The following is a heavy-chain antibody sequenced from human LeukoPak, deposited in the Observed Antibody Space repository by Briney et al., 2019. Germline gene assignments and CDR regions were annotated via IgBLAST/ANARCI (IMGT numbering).Heavy chain of an antibody. V-gene: IGHV3-9*01. J-gene: IGHJ4*02. CDR3: AKDNYYDSSGSLDY. Sequence: GGSLRLSCAASGFTFDDYAMHWVRQAPGKGLEWVSCISWNSGSIGYADSVKGRFTISRDNAKNSLYLQMNSLRAEDTALYYCAKDNYYDSSGSLDYWGQGTLVTVSS. CDR2: ISWNSGSI. CDR1: GFTFDDYA. D-gene: IGHD3-22*01.